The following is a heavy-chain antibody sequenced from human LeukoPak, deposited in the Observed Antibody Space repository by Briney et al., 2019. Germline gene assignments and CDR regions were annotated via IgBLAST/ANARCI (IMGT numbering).Heavy chain of an antibody. J-gene: IGHJ5*02. Sequence: ASVKVSCKASGGTFISYAISGVRQAPGQGREGMGRIIPIFGTANYAQKFQARVTITTDESTSTAYMELSSLRSEDTAVYYCAREVGGNWFDPWGQGTLVTVSS. CDR3: AREVGGNWFDP. V-gene: IGHV1-69*05. CDR2: IIPIFGTA. D-gene: IGHD2-15*01. CDR1: GGTFISYA.